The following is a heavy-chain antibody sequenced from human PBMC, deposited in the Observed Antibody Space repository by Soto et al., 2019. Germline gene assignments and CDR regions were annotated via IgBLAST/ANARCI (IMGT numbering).Heavy chain of an antibody. J-gene: IGHJ1*01. Sequence: GGSLRLSCAASGFTFSSYEMIWVRQAPGKGLEWVSYISGSGYTSDAGPTIHYADSVKGRFTISRNNAKNSLYLQMNSLRVEDTAXYYCARVSQSFIEYFQYWGQGTLVTVSS. V-gene: IGHV3-48*03. D-gene: IGHD3-16*02. CDR1: GFTFSSYE. CDR3: ARVSQSFIEYFQY. CDR2: ISGSGYTSDAGPTI.